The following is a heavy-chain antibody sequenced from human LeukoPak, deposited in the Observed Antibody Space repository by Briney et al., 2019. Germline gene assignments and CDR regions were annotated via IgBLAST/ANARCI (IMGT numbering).Heavy chain of an antibody. CDR1: GFTFDDYA. J-gene: IGHJ3*02. V-gene: IGHV3-9*03. D-gene: IGHD4/OR15-4a*01. CDR3: AKGDYGSPDAFDI. Sequence: GRSLRLSCAASGFTFDDYAMHWVRQAPGKGLEWFSGISWNSGSIGYADSVKGRFTISRDNAKNSLYLQMNSLRAEDMALYYCAKGDYGSPDAFDIWGQGTMVTVSS. CDR2: ISWNSGSI.